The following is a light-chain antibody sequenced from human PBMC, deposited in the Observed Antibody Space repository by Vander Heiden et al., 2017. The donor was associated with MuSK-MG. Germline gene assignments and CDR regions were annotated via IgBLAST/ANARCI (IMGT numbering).Light chain of an antibody. J-gene: IGKJ4*01. Sequence: RASQSVSGSYAAWYQQRPGQAPRLLIYDVSIRATGIPDRFGGSGSGTDFTLTISRLEPEDFAVYYCQLLGGTFGGGTKVEIK. CDR3: QLLGGT. CDR2: DVS. CDR1: QSVSGSY. V-gene: IGKV3D-20*02.